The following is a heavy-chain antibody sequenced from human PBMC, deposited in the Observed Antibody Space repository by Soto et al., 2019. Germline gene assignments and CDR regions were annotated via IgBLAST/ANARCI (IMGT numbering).Heavy chain of an antibody. CDR3: ARRVGWFGNYYMDV. V-gene: IGHV3-33*01. Sequence: GGSLRLSCAASGFTFSSYGMHWVRQAPGKGLEWVAVIWYDGSNKYYADSVKGRFTISRDNSKNTLYLQMNSLRAEDTAVYYCARRVGWFGNYYMDVWGKGTTVTVSS. D-gene: IGHD3-10*01. CDR1: GFTFSSYG. J-gene: IGHJ6*03. CDR2: IWYDGSNK.